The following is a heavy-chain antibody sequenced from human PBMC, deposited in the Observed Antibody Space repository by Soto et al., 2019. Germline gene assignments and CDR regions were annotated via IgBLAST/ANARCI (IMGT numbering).Heavy chain of an antibody. J-gene: IGHJ6*02. CDR3: AKDQEVSLSDYEYSGYYYYGMDV. CDR2: ISGSGGST. V-gene: IGHV3-23*01. D-gene: IGHD1-26*01. Sequence: PGGSLRLSCAASGFTFSSYAMSWVRQAPGKGLKWVSAISGSGGSTYYADSVKGRFTISRKNSKNTLYLQINSLRAEDTAVYFCAKDQEVSLSDYEYSGYYYYGMDVWGQGTTVTVSS. CDR1: GFTFSSYA.